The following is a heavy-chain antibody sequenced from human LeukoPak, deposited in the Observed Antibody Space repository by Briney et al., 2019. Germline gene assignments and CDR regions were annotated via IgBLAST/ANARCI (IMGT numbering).Heavy chain of an antibody. V-gene: IGHV3-23*01. CDR3: AKVKYSSGYEDDAFDI. D-gene: IGHD3-22*01. CDR1: GFTFSSYA. Sequence: GGSLRLSCAASGFTFSSYAMSWVRQAPGKGLEWVSAITGSGGSTYYADSVKGRFTISRDNSKNTLYLQMNSLRAEDTAVYYCAKVKYSSGYEDDAFDIWGQGTMVTVSS. CDR2: ITGSGGST. J-gene: IGHJ3*02.